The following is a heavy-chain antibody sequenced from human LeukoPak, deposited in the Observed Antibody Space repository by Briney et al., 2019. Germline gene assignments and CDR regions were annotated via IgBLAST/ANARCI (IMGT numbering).Heavy chain of an antibody. D-gene: IGHD3-10*01. CDR1: DGSISSYY. J-gene: IGHJ5*02. Sequence: SETLSLTCTVSDGSISSYYWSWIRQPPGKGLEWIGYIHYSGSTNYNLALKSRVTISVDTSKNHFSLKLSSVTAADTAVYYCARGFGAGNYYYGWFDPWGQGTLVSVSS. V-gene: IGHV4-59*08. CDR3: ARGFGAGNYYYGWFDP. CDR2: IHYSGST.